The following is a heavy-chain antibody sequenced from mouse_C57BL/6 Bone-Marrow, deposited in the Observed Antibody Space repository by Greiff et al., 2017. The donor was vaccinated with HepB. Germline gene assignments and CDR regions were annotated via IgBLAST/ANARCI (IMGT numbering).Heavy chain of an antibody. D-gene: IGHD2-5*01. J-gene: IGHJ3*01. CDR1: GFTFSSYA. Sequence: EVKLMESGGGLVKPGGSLKLSCAASGFTFSSYAMSWVRQTTEKRLEWVATISDGGSYTYYPDNVKGRSTISRYNAKNNLYLQMSHLKSEDTAMYYCAREDYSNLAWFSYWGQGTLVTVSA. CDR2: ISDGGSYT. V-gene: IGHV5-4*01. CDR3: AREDYSNLAWFSY.